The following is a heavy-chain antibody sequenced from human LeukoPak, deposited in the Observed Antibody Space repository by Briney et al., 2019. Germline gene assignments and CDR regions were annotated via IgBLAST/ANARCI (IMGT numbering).Heavy chain of an antibody. Sequence: GRSLRLSCAASGFTFSSYDMHWVRQAPGKGLEWVAVISYDGTIKYYPDSVKGRFTISRDSSKNTLYLQINSLKAEDTAVYYCAKGSGSLVRGITIKGHPVDVWGKGTTVTVSS. CDR2: ISYDGTIK. CDR1: GFTFSSYD. V-gene: IGHV3-30*18. D-gene: IGHD3-10*01. CDR3: AKGSGSLVRGITIKGHPVDV. J-gene: IGHJ6*04.